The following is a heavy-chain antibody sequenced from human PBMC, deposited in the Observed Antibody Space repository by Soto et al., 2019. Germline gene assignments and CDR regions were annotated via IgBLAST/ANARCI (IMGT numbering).Heavy chain of an antibody. CDR1: GYTFTGYY. CDR3: ARNDYGDLGGMDV. J-gene: IGHJ6*02. Sequence: ASLKVSCKASGYTFTGYYMHWVRQAPGQGLEWMGWINPNSGGTNYAQKFQGRVTMTRDTSISTAYMELSRLRSDDTAVYYCARNDYGDLGGMDVWGQGTTVTVSS. D-gene: IGHD4-17*01. CDR2: INPNSGGT. V-gene: IGHV1-2*02.